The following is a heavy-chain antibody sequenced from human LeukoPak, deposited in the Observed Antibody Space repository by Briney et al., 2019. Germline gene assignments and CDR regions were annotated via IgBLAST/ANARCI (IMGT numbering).Heavy chain of an antibody. D-gene: IGHD3-9*01. J-gene: IGHJ3*02. CDR3: ARGARRPYDILTGLTPPSYAFDI. CDR1: GGSISSYY. CDR2: IYYSGST. Sequence: SETLSLTCTVSGGSISSYYWSWIRQPPGKGLEWIGYIYYSGSTNYNPSLKSRVTISVDTSKNQFSLKLSSVTAADTAVYYCARGARRPYDILTGLTPPSYAFDIWGQGTMVTVSS. V-gene: IGHV4-59*01.